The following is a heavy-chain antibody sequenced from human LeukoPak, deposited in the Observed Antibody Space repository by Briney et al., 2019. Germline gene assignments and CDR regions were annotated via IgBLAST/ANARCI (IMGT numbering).Heavy chain of an antibody. CDR3: ARAPNPLRYFDWLFRLDY. Sequence: ASVKVSCKASGYTFTNCPMNWVRQAPGQGLEWMGWINTNTGNPTYAQGFTGRFVFSLDTSVSTAYLQISSLKAEDTAVYYCARAPNPLRYFDWLFRLDYWGQGTLVTVSS. V-gene: IGHV7-4-1*02. CDR1: GYTFTNCP. D-gene: IGHD3-9*01. J-gene: IGHJ4*02. CDR2: INTNTGNP.